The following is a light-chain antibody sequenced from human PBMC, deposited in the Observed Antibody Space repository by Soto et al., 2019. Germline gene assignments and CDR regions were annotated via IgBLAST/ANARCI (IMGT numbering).Light chain of an antibody. V-gene: IGLV1-44*01. J-gene: IGLJ1*01. CDR2: SNN. Sequence: QAVVTQPPSASGTPGQRVTISCSGSSSNIGRNTVNWYQQLPGTAPKLLIYSNNQRPSGVPDRFSGSKSGTSASLAISGLQSEDEADYYCAAWDDSLNGYYVFATGTKLTVL. CDR1: SSNIGRNT. CDR3: AAWDDSLNGYYV.